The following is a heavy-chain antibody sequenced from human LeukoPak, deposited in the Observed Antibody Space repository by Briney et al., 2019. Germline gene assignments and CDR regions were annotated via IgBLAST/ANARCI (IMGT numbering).Heavy chain of an antibody. J-gene: IGHJ4*02. D-gene: IGHD6-25*01. CDR1: GGSISSYY. V-gene: IGHV4-59*12. CDR3: ARASAAYFDY. Sequence: SETLSLTCTVSGGSISSYYWSWIRQPPGKGLEWIGYIYYSGSTNYNPSLKSRVTISVDTSKNQFSLKLSSVTAADTAVYYCARASAAYFDYWGQGTLVTVSS. CDR2: IYYSGST.